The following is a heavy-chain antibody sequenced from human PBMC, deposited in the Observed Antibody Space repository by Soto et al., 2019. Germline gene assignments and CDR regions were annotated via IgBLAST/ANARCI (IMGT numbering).Heavy chain of an antibody. Sequence: SETLSLTCIVSGDSVTFGHHYWSWIRQPPGKGLEWIGHIFFTGATNYSPSLKSRVTMSVDSSKSQFSLNLTSVTAADTAMYYCARRGDYDSYYYGMDVWGQGTTVTVSS. D-gene: IGHD3-22*01. CDR2: IFFTGAT. CDR1: GDSVTFGHHY. V-gene: IGHV4-61*01. J-gene: IGHJ6*02. CDR3: ARRGDYDSYYYGMDV.